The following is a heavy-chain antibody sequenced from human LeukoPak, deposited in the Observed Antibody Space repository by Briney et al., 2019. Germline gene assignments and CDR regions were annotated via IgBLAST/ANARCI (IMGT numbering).Heavy chain of an antibody. Sequence: SETLSLTCAVYGGSFSGYYWSWTRQPPGKGLEWIGEINHSGSTNYNPSLKSRVTISVDTSKNQFSLKLSSVTAADTAVYYCARGYGSGSPSDYWGQGTLVTVSS. D-gene: IGHD3-10*01. J-gene: IGHJ4*02. CDR2: INHSGST. V-gene: IGHV4-34*01. CDR1: GGSFSGYY. CDR3: ARGYGSGSPSDY.